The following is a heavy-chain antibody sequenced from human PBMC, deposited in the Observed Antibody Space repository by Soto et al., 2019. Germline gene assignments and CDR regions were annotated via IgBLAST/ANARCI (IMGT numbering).Heavy chain of an antibody. D-gene: IGHD3-22*01. CDR1: GGTFSSYA. CDR2: IIPIFGTA. V-gene: IGHV1-69*13. Sequence: SVKVSCKASGGTFSSYAISWVRQAPGQGLEWMGGIIPIFGTANYAQKFQGRVTITADESTSTAYMELSSLRSEDTAVYYCARGEYYYDSSGYYENRAENYYGMDVWGQGTTVTVSS. CDR3: ARGEYYYDSSGYYENRAENYYGMDV. J-gene: IGHJ6*02.